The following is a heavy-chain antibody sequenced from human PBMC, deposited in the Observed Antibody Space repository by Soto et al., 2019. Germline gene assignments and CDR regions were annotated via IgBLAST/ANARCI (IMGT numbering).Heavy chain of an antibody. CDR2: IIPIFGTA. Sequence: SVKVSCKASGGTFSSYAISWVRQAPGQGLEWMGGIIPIFGTANYAQKFQGRVTITADESTSTAYMELSSLRSEDTAVYYCARGQVGATSDAFDIWGQGTMVTVS. V-gene: IGHV1-69*13. D-gene: IGHD1-26*01. CDR3: ARGQVGATSDAFDI. CDR1: GGTFSSYA. J-gene: IGHJ3*02.